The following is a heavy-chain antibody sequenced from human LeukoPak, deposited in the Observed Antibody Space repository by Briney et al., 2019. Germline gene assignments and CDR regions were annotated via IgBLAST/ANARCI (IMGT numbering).Heavy chain of an antibody. CDR2: IDQDGSER. Sequence: GGSLRLSCVVSGFRFSSIWMSWVRQAPGKGLEWVANIDQDGSERNYVDFVKGRFTISRDNAKNSLYLQTYTLRAEDTAVYYCVSGPRREYVFDYWGQGTLVTVSS. V-gene: IGHV3-7*01. D-gene: IGHD3-10*01. CDR3: VSGPRREYVFDY. CDR1: GFRFSSIW. J-gene: IGHJ4*02.